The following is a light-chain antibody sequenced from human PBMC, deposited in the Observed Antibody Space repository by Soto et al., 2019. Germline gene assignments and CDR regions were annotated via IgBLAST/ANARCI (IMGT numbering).Light chain of an antibody. CDR1: SSDVGGYNY. V-gene: IGLV2-14*01. J-gene: IGLJ1*01. CDR2: DVS. Sequence: QSALTQPASVSGSPGQSITISCTGTSSDVGGYNYVSWYQQHPGKAPKLMIYDVSIRPSGVSNRFSGSKSGNTASLTISGLQAEDEADYYCSSYTSRSTLDVFRSGTKLTVL. CDR3: SSYTSRSTLDV.